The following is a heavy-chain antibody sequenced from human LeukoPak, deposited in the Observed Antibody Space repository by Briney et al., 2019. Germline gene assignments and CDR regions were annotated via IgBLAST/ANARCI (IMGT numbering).Heavy chain of an antibody. J-gene: IGHJ4*02. CDR2: MYYSGST. CDR1: GGSISSYY. CDR3: ARARHRAAVDH. D-gene: IGHD6-25*01. Sequence: SETLSLTCTVSGGSISSYYWSWIRQPPVKGLEWIGYMYYSGSTNYNPSLKSRVTMSVDTSKNQFSLKLRSVTAADTAVYFCARARHRAAVDHWGQGTLVTVSS. V-gene: IGHV4-59*01.